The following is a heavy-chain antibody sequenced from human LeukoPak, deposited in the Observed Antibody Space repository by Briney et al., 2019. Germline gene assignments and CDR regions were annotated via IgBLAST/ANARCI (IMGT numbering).Heavy chain of an antibody. CDR2: INHSGST. V-gene: IGHV4-34*01. J-gene: IGHJ6*02. Sequence: PSETLSLTCAVYGGSFSGYYWSWIRQPPGKGLEWIGEINHSGSTNYNPSLKSRVTISVDTSKNQFSLKLSSVTAADTAVYYCARQDAPYDSSINYYYGMDVWGQGTTVTVSS. CDR1: GGSFSGYY. CDR3: ARQDAPYDSSINYYYGMDV. D-gene: IGHD3-22*01.